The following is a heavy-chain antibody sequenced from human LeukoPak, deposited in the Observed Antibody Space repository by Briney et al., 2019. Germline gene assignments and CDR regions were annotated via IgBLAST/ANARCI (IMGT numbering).Heavy chain of an antibody. CDR3: ARDKQIIAVAGTVYYYYGMDV. V-gene: IGHV4-59*01. J-gene: IGHJ6*02. CDR2: IYYSGST. Sequence: PSETLSLTCTVSGGSISSYYWSWIRQPPGKGLEWIGYIYYSGSTNYNPSLKSRVTISVDTSKNQFSLKLSSVTAADTAVYYCARDKQIIAVAGTVYYYYGMDVWGQGTTVTVS. CDR1: GGSISSYY. D-gene: IGHD6-19*01.